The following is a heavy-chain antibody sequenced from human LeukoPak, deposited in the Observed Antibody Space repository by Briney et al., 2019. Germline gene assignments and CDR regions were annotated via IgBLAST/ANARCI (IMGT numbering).Heavy chain of an antibody. D-gene: IGHD3-22*01. CDR1: GGSISSGDYY. J-gene: IGHJ4*02. Sequence: SETLSLTCTVSGGSISSGDYYWSWIRQPPGKGLEWIGYIYYSGSTYYNPSLKSRVTISVDTSKNQFSLKLSSVTAADTAVYYCANYDSSADGGFDYWGQGTLVTDSS. V-gene: IGHV4-30-4*01. CDR2: IYYSGST. CDR3: ANYDSSADGGFDY.